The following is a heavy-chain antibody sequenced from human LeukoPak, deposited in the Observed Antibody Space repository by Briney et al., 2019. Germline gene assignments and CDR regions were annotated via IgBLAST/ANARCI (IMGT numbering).Heavy chain of an antibody. V-gene: IGHV3-23*01. Sequence: PGGSLRLSCAASGFTVSSYAMNWVRQAPGKGLEWVATISTSGGSTYYADFVKGRFPISRDNSKNTLYLQMNSLRAEDTAVYYCARNRYYYYMDVWGKGTTVTISS. CDR1: GFTVSSYA. CDR3: ARNRYYYYMDV. CDR2: ISTSGGST. J-gene: IGHJ6*03. D-gene: IGHD1-14*01.